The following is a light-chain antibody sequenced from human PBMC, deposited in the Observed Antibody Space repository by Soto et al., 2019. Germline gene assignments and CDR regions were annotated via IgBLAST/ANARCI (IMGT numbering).Light chain of an antibody. V-gene: IGKV1-39*01. J-gene: IGKJ2*01. CDR2: GAS. Sequence: DIPMTQSPASLSASVGDRITITCRASQIITTYLNWYQQKSGKATHLLIHGASSLHGGVPSRFSGSGSGTDFTLTINSLKPEGFATYYCQQSYSTPYTCGQGTKVEI. CDR3: QQSYSTPYT. CDR1: QIITTY.